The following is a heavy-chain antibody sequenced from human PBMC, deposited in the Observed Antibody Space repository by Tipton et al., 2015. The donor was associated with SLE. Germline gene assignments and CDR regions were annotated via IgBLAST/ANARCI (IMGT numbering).Heavy chain of an antibody. V-gene: IGHV4-31*03. D-gene: IGHD6-13*01. CDR1: GGSISSGGYY. J-gene: IGHJ6*02. CDR2: IYYSGST. Sequence: TLSLTCTVSGGSISSGGYYWSWIRQHPGKGLEWIGYIYYSGSTYYNPSLKSRVTISVDTSKNQFSLKLSSVTAADTAVYYCARDIAAAGDYYGMDVWGQGTTVTVSS. CDR3: ARDIAAAGDYYGMDV.